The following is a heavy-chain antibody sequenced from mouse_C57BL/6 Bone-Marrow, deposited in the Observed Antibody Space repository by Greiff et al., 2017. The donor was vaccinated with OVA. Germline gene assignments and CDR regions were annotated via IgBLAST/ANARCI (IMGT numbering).Heavy chain of an antibody. CDR2: ISYDGSN. D-gene: IGHD4-1*01. J-gene: IGHJ3*01. V-gene: IGHV3-6*01. CDR3: ARDPNWGFAY. Sequence: EVKLQGSGPGLVKPSQSLSLTCSVTGYSITSGYYWNWIRQFPGNKLEWMGYISYDGSNNYNPSLKNRISITRDTSKNQFFLKLNSVTTEDTATYYCARDPNWGFAYWGQGTLVTVSA. CDR1: GYSITSGYY.